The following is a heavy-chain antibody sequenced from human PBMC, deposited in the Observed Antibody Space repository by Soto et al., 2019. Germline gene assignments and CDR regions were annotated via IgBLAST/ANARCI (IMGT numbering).Heavy chain of an antibody. D-gene: IGHD6-13*01. CDR1: GYTFTSYG. J-gene: IGHJ4*02. Sequence: QVQLVQSGAEVKKPGASVKVSCKASGYTFTSYGLSWVRQAPGQGLEWMGWISAYNRNTNYAQKLQGTVTMSTDTSTNTANNELRSLRSDDRAVYYSARVIAAAADFDYWGQGTLVTVSS. CDR3: ARVIAAAADFDY. CDR2: ISAYNRNT. V-gene: IGHV1-18*01.